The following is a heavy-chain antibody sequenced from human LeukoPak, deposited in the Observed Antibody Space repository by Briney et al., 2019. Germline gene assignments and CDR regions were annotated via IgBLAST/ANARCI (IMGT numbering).Heavy chain of an antibody. CDR1: GYTFTNYY. J-gene: IGHJ6*03. Sequence: GASVKVSCKASGYTFTNYYIHWVRQAPGQGLEWMGGIVPIFGTANYAQKFQGRVTITADESTSTAYMELSSLRSEDTAVYYCSRGNSNYYYYMDVWGKGTTVTVSS. CDR2: IVPIFGTA. D-gene: IGHD4-11*01. CDR3: SRGNSNYYYYMDV. V-gene: IGHV1-69*13.